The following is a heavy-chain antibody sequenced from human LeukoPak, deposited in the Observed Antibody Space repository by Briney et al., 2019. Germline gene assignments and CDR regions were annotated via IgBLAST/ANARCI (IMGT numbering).Heavy chain of an antibody. CDR1: GGTFSSYA. V-gene: IGHV1-69*13. CDR3: ARDQHSGSGWYGTSDY. CDR2: IIPIFGTA. Sequence: GASVKVSCKASGGTFSSYAISWVRQAPGQGLEWMGGIIPIFGTANYAQKFQGRVTITADESTSIAYMELSSLRSEDTAVYYCARDQHSGSGWYGTSDYWGQGTLVTVSS. D-gene: IGHD6-19*01. J-gene: IGHJ4*02.